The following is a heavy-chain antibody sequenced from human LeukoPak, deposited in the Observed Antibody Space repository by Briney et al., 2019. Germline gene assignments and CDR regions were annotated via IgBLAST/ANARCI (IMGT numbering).Heavy chain of an antibody. CDR1: GGSFSGYY. CDR3: ARDFFYGDKYFDY. Sequence: LSLTCAVYGGSFSGYYMSWIRQAPGKGLEWVSYISSSGSTIYYADSVKGRFTISRDNAKNSLYLQMNSLRAEDTAVYYCARDFFYGDKYFDYWGQGTLVTVSS. D-gene: IGHD4-17*01. CDR2: ISSSGSTI. J-gene: IGHJ4*02. V-gene: IGHV3-11*01.